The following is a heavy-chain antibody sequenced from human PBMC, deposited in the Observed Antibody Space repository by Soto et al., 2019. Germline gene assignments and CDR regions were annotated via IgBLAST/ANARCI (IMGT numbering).Heavy chain of an antibody. J-gene: IGHJ4*02. D-gene: IGHD1-20*01. CDR1: GFSLSTSGVG. V-gene: IGHV2-5*02. CDR3: ALRITGTNFDY. CDR2: IYWADDK. Sequence: QITLKESGPTLVKPTQTLTLTCTFSGFSLSTSGVGVGWIRQPPGKALEWLALIYWADDKRYSPSLKSRLTITKDTSKNQVVLTMTNMDPVDTATYYCALRITGTNFDYWGQGTLVTVSS.